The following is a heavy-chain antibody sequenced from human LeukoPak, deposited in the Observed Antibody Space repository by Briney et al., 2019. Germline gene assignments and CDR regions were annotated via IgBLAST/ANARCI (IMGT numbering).Heavy chain of an antibody. CDR1: GYTFTGYY. J-gene: IGHJ4*02. D-gene: IGHD3-22*01. CDR3: ARVVYYYDSSGSYYFDY. Sequence: ASVKVSCKASGYTFTGYYMHWVRQAPGQGLEWMGWINPNSGGTNYAQKFQGRVTMTRDTSISTAYMELSSLRSEDTAVYYCARVVYYYDSSGSYYFDYWGQGTLVTVSS. V-gene: IGHV1-2*02. CDR2: INPNSGGT.